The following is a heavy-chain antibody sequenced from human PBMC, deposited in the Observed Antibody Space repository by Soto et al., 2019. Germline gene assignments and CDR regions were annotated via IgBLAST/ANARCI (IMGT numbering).Heavy chain of an antibody. Sequence: SETLSLTCAVSGGSISSSNWWSWVRQPPGKGLEWIGEIYHSGSTNYNPSLKSRVTISVDKSKNQFSLKLSSVTAADTAVYYCARIIDFWSEIYYYGMDVWGQGTTVTVSS. J-gene: IGHJ6*02. CDR2: IYHSGST. CDR1: GGSISSSNW. D-gene: IGHD3-3*01. CDR3: ARIIDFWSEIYYYGMDV. V-gene: IGHV4-4*02.